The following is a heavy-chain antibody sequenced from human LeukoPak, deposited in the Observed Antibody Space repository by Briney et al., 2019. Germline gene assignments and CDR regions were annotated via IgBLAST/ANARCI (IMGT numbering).Heavy chain of an antibody. CDR2: ISSSSSTK. V-gene: IGHV3-48*01. D-gene: IGHD6-19*01. CDR3: ARVAGIAVIHYMDV. Sequence: GGSLRLSCAASGFTFSSYSMNWVRQAPGKGLEWVSYISSSSSTKYYADSVKGRFTISRDNAKNPLYLQMNSLRAEDTAVYYCARVAGIAVIHYMDVWGKGTTVTVSS. CDR1: GFTFSSYS. J-gene: IGHJ6*03.